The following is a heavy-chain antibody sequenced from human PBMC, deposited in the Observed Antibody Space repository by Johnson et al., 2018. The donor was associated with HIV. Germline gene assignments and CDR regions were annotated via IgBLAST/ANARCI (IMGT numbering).Heavy chain of an antibody. CDR2: ISWNSGSI. Sequence: VQLVESGGGLVKPGGSLRLSCAASGLTFTNAWMNWVRQAPGKGLEWVSGISWNSGSIGYADSVKGRFTISRDNAKNSLYLQMNSLRAEDTALYYCAKDRAISGSYLRDAFDIWGQGTMVTVSS. J-gene: IGHJ3*02. D-gene: IGHD1-26*01. CDR3: AKDRAISGSYLRDAFDI. V-gene: IGHV3-9*01. CDR1: GLTFTNAW.